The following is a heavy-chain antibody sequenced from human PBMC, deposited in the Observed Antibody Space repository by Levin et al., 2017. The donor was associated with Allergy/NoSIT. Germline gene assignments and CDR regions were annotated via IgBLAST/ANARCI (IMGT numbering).Heavy chain of an antibody. D-gene: IGHD3-10*01. CDR3: ATRVRGPDAFDI. V-gene: IGHV1-24*01. J-gene: IGHJ3*02. CDR2: FDPEDGET. Sequence: ASVKVSCKVSGYTLTELSMHWVRQAPGKGLEWMGGFDPEDGETIYAQKFQGRVTMTEDTSTDTAYMELSSLRSEDTAVYYCATRVRGPDAFDIWGQGTMVTVSS. CDR1: GYTLTELS.